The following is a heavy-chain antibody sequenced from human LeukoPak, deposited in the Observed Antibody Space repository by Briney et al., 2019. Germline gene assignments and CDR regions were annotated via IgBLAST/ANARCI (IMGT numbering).Heavy chain of an antibody. Sequence: TSSETLFLNCTVSGGSISSSSYYWGWVRQPPRKGLEGVGRIFYSGSTYYNPSLKSRVTISVDTSKNQFSLKLSSVTAADTAVYYCARQLNTYYYDSSGYPFDYWGQGTLVTVSS. D-gene: IGHD3-22*01. CDR1: GGSISSSSYY. CDR2: IFYSGST. J-gene: IGHJ4*02. V-gene: IGHV4-39*01. CDR3: ARQLNTYYYDSSGYPFDY.